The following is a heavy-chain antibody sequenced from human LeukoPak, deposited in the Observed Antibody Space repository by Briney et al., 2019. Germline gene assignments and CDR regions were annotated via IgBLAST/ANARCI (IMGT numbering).Heavy chain of an antibody. CDR3: AKDYSGSYYYFDY. CDR1: GFTFSNYA. V-gene: IGHV3-23*01. CDR2: ISGSGDST. Sequence: GGSLRLSCAASGFTFSNYAMSWVRQAPGKGLEWVSTISGSGDSTYYADSVKGRFTISRDNSKNTLYPQMNSPRAEDTAVYYCAKDYSGSYYYFDYWGQGTLVTVSS. D-gene: IGHD1-26*01. J-gene: IGHJ4*02.